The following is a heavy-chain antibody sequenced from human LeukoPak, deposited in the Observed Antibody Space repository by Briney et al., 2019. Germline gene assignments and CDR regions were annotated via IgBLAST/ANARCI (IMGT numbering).Heavy chain of an antibody. CDR1: GGSISSGDYS. CDR2: IHYSGTT. Sequence: SQTLSLTCTVSGGSISSGDYSWSWVRQPPGKGLEWIGYIHYSGTTYYNPSLKSRVTISEDTSKNQFSLKLSSVTAADTAVYYCAREGGFCSSTSCQVYFYYGMDVWGRGTSVTVSS. CDR3: AREGGFCSSTSCQVYFYYGMDV. D-gene: IGHD2-2*01. V-gene: IGHV4-30-4*01. J-gene: IGHJ6*02.